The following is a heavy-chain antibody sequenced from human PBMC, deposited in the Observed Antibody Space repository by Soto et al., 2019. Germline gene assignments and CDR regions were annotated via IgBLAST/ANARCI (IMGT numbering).Heavy chain of an antibody. CDR3: ARQGLGELLGLVYFDY. D-gene: IGHD3-10*01. CDR1: GFTFSSYAM. Sequence: LRLSCAASGFTFSSYAMSWIRQPPGKALEWLALIDWDDDKCYSTSLKTRLTISKDTSKNQVVLTMTSMDPVDTATYYCARQGLGELLGLVYFDYWGQGTLVTVSS. V-gene: IGHV2-70*01. CDR2: IDWDDDK. J-gene: IGHJ4*02.